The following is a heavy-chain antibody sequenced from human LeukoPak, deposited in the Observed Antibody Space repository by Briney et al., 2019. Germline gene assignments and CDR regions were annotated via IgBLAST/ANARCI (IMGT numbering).Heavy chain of an antibody. Sequence: PSETLSLTCTVSGGSISSYYWSWIRNPPGKGLEWIGNIFYSGSPNYIPSLSSRVTISLDTTKNQFSLKLSSVPAADTAVYFCARVGHIAAAGTYDYWGQRTLVTVSS. CDR3: ARVGHIAAAGTYDY. J-gene: IGHJ4*02. D-gene: IGHD6-13*01. CDR2: IFYSGSP. CDR1: GGSISSYY. V-gene: IGHV4-59*08.